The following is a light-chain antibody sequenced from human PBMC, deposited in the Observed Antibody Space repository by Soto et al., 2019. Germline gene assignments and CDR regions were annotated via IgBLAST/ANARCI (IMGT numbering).Light chain of an antibody. V-gene: IGLV2-14*01. CDR1: SSDVGDYNY. CDR3: SSYTSSGTSR. CDR2: EVS. Sequence: QSVLTQPASVSGSPGQSITISCTGTSSDVGDYNYVSWYQQHPGKAPKLMIYEVSNRPSGASNRFSGSKSGNTASLTISGLHAEDEADYDCSSYTSSGTSRFGTGTKVTVL. J-gene: IGLJ1*01.